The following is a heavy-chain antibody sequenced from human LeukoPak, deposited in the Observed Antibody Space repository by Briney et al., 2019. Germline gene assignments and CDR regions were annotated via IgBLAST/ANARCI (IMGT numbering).Heavy chain of an antibody. Sequence: GGSLRLSCAASGFTFSSYWMSWVRQAPGKGLEWVANIKQDGSEKYYVDSVKGRFTISRDNAKNSLYLQMNSLRAEDTAVYYCARVPLWDYDFWSGYYTFQHWGQGTLVTVSS. J-gene: IGHJ1*01. V-gene: IGHV3-7*01. CDR2: IKQDGSEK. CDR1: GFTFSSYW. D-gene: IGHD3-3*01. CDR3: ARVPLWDYDFWSGYYTFQH.